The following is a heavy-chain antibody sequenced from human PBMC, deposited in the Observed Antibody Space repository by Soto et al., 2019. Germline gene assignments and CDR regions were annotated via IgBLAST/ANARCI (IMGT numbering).Heavy chain of an antibody. CDR1: GGSISSGGYY. CDR3: AKDHGTYGPNWIDS. Sequence: TLSLTCTVSGGSISSGGYYWSWIRQHPGKGLEWIGYIYYSGSTYYNPSLKSRVTISVDTSKNQFSLKLSSVTAADTAVYYCAKDHGTYGPNWIDSWGQGTLVTVS. D-gene: IGHD3-10*01. J-gene: IGHJ5*01. V-gene: IGHV4-31*03. CDR2: IYYSGST.